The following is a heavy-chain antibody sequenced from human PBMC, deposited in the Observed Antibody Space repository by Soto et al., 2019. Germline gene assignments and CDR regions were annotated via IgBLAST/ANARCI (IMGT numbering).Heavy chain of an antibody. CDR1: GFTSSDYY. Sequence: GGSLRLSCAASGFTSSDYYMSWIRQAPGKGLEWVSYISTSDSIYYAASVKGRFTISRDKAKNSLYLQMNSLRAEDTAVYYCARDLGYYDSSGYFDYWGQGTLVTVSS. CDR2: ISTSDSI. V-gene: IGHV3-11*01. CDR3: ARDLGYYDSSGYFDY. J-gene: IGHJ4*02. D-gene: IGHD3-22*01.